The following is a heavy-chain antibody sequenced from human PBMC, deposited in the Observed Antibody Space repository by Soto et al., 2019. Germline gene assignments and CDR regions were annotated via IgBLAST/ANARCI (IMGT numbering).Heavy chain of an antibody. V-gene: IGHV3-7*01. J-gene: IGHJ6*02. D-gene: IGHD3-10*02. CDR1: GFTFPGYC. CDR2: THQDETEK. Sequence: DVQLVESGEGLVQPGGSMRLSCAASGFTFPGYCMSWVRQAPGKGLEWVANTHQDETEKYYADSGRGRCTIARDNAKNVLYLQMSRRRGEDTAVYYCALIGVRTLYHGLDVWGQGTTVTVSS. CDR3: ALIGVRTLYHGLDV.